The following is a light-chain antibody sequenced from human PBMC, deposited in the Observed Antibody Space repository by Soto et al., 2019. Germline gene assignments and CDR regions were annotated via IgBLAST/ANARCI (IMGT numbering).Light chain of an antibody. CDR2: AAS. CDR1: QSIVTY. CDR3: QQTVRPPYS. V-gene: IGKV1-39*01. J-gene: IGKJ2*01. Sequence: DIQMTQSPDSLSASVGDRVTITCRASQSIVTYLNWYQQKPVKAPNLLVYAASSSQSGVPSRFSGSGSGIDFPLTITTLQPEDFATYLGQQTVRPPYSIGQGTNLEI.